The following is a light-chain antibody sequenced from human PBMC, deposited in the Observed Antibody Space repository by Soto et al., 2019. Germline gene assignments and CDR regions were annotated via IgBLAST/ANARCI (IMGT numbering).Light chain of an antibody. CDR1: SSDIGRYNY. V-gene: IGLV2-14*01. Sequence: QSVLTQPASVSGSPGQSITISCTGTSSDIGRYNYVSWFQQHPGKVPKLVIFEVNYRPSGVSDRFSGSKSGNTASLTITGLQAEDEADSYCTSCITDNTSCVFGSGTKVTVL. CDR3: TSCITDNTSCV. CDR2: EVN. J-gene: IGLJ1*01.